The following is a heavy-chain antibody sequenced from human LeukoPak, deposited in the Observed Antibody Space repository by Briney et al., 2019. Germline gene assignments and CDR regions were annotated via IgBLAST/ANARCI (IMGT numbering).Heavy chain of an antibody. V-gene: IGHV4-38-2*01. J-gene: IGHJ3*02. D-gene: IGHD3-3*01. CDR2: IYHSGSP. Sequence: SETLSLTCAVSGYSMSSGYYWGWIRQPPGNGLEWIGSIYHSGSPYYNPPLSSRVTISVDPSKNQFSLKLSSVPAADTAMYYCATHPDYDFWSGYPDAFDIWGQGTMVTVSS. CDR1: GYSMSSGYY. CDR3: ATHPDYDFWSGYPDAFDI.